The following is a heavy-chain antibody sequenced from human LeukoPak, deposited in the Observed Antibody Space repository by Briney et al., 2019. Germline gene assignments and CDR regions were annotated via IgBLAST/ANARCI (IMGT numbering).Heavy chain of an antibody. CDR1: GYTFTSYG. CDR2: ISADNGKT. Sequence: GASVKVSCKASGYTFTSYGISWVRQAPGQGLEWMGWISADNGKTNYAQKLQGRVTMTTATSTTTAYMELRSLRSDDTAVYYCARAMCSSTICHGRNDYWGQGTLVTVSS. CDR3: ARAMCSSTICHGRNDY. J-gene: IGHJ4*02. V-gene: IGHV1-18*04. D-gene: IGHD2-2*01.